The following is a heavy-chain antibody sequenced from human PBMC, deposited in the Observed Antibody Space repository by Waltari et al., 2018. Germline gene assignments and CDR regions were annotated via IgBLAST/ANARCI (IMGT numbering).Heavy chain of an antibody. Sequence: QVQLQESGPGLVKPSQTLSLTRTVSGSSISSGGYYWSWIRQHPRKGLEWIGYIYYSGSTYYNPSLKSRVTISVDTSKNQFSLKLSSVTAADTAVYYCARAPDPYSSSWSEGWFDPWGQGTLVTVSS. CDR3: ARAPDPYSSSWSEGWFDP. D-gene: IGHD6-13*01. CDR1: GSSISSGGYY. V-gene: IGHV4-31*03. J-gene: IGHJ5*02. CDR2: IYYSGST.